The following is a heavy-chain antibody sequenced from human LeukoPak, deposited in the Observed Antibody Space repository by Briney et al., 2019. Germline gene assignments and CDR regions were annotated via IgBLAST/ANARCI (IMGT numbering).Heavy chain of an antibody. V-gene: IGHV3-64*01. CDR3: ARESGNLGSWFDP. Sequence: PGGSLRLSCAASGFTFSSYAMRWVRQAPGKGLEYVSAISSNGGSTYYANSVKGRFTISRDNSKNTLYLQMGSLRAEDMAVYYCARESGNLGSWFDPWGQGTLVTVSS. CDR1: GFTFSSYA. J-gene: IGHJ5*02. D-gene: IGHD1-26*01. CDR2: ISSNGGST.